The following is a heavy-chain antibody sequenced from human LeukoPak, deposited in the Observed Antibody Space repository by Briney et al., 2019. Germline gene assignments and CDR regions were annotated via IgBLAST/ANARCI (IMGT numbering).Heavy chain of an antibody. V-gene: IGHV3-21*01. CDR1: GFTFSSYY. D-gene: IGHD3-3*01. CDR2: ISNIGTYI. J-gene: IGHJ4*02. Sequence: PGGSLRLSCAASGFTFSSYYMNWVRQAPGKGLEWVSSISNIGTYINYADSVKGRFTISRDNAKNSLYLQMNSLRAEDTAVYYCARDGTHDFLSGYYTVDYWGQGTLVTVSS. CDR3: ARDGTHDFLSGYYTVDY.